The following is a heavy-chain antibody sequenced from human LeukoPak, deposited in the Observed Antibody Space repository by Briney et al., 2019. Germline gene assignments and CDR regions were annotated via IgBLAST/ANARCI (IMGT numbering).Heavy chain of an antibody. Sequence: GGPLRLSCAASGFIFSSFSMNWVPQAPGKGLEWVSYISSTGITTYYADSVKGRFTVSRDNAKDSLYLQLNSLRDEDTAVYYCARDLISRDYTFDYWGQGALVTVSS. CDR2: ISSTGITT. D-gene: IGHD4-11*01. V-gene: IGHV3-48*02. CDR3: ARDLISRDYTFDY. J-gene: IGHJ4*02. CDR1: GFIFSSFS.